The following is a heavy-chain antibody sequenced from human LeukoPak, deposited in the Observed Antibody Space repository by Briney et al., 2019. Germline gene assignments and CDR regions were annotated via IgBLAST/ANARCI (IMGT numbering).Heavy chain of an antibody. Sequence: PSETLSLTCTVSDGSISGYYWSWIRQPPGKGLEWIGEINHSGSTNYNPSLKSRVTISVDTSKNQFSLKLSSVTAADTAVYYCARGTRRDGYNSAFMGAFDIWGQGTMVTVSS. CDR1: DGSISGYY. CDR3: ARGTRRDGYNSAFMGAFDI. CDR2: INHSGST. V-gene: IGHV4-34*01. D-gene: IGHD5-24*01. J-gene: IGHJ3*02.